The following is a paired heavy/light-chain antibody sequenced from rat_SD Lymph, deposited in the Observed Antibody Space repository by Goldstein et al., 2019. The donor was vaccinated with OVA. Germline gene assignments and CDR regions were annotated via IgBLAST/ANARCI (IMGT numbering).Light chain of an antibody. V-gene: IGKV4S9*01. CDR2: ETS. CDR1: SSVNY. J-gene: IGKJ1*01. CDR3: QQWNHPWT. Sequence: EVVLTQSPTTMTASPGEKVTITCRASSSVNYMHWYQQRPGASPKPWIYETSKLASGVPDRFSGSGSGTSYSLTISNMEAEDAATYYCQQWNHPWTFGGGTKLELK.
Heavy chain of an antibody. D-gene: IGHD4-4*01. CDR3: ARAVSGFDYFDY. Sequence: QVQLKESGPGLVQPSRTLSLTCTVSGFSLTSYGVNWVRQPPGKGLEWIAGIWSGGTTDYNSVLESRLSISRDTSKRQVLLNMNSLQTEDTAMYFCARAVSGFDYFDYWGQGVMVTVSS. CDR1: GFSLTSYG. J-gene: IGHJ2*01. CDR2: IWSGGTT. V-gene: IGHV2-16*01.